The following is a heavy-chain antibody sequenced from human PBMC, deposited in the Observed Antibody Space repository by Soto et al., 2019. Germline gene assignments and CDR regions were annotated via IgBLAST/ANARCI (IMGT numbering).Heavy chain of an antibody. J-gene: IGHJ5*02. CDR1: GFNFSNYA. CDR2: ISGTGSGA. V-gene: IGHV3-23*01. Sequence: PGGSLRLSCAASGFNFSNYAMSWVRQAPGKGLEWVSAISGTGSGAYYAESVKGRFTISRDNSKNTLYLQMNSLRAEDTALYYCAKRRYFDWLLAGWFDPWGQGTQVTVSS. D-gene: IGHD3-9*01. CDR3: AKRRYFDWLLAGWFDP.